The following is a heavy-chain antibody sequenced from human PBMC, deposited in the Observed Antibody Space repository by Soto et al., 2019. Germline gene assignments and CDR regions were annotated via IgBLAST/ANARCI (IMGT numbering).Heavy chain of an antibody. D-gene: IGHD1-1*01. Sequence: QVHLVQSGAEMKKPGASVKVSCKGSGYIFTTYGITWVRQAPGQGLEWMGWISAHNGNTNYAQKLQGRVTVTRDTSTCTAYMELRNLRSDDTAVYYCARGRYGDYWGQGALVTVSS. V-gene: IGHV1-18*01. CDR2: ISAHNGNT. CDR1: GYIFTTYG. CDR3: ARGRYGDY. J-gene: IGHJ4*02.